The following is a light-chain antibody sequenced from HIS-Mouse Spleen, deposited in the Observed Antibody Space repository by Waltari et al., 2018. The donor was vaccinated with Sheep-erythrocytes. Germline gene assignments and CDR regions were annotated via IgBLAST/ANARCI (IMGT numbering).Light chain of an antibody. CDR1: SSDVGSYNL. J-gene: IGLJ3*02. CDR2: EGS. Sequence: QSALTQPASVSGSPGQSITISCTATSSDVGSYNLVSWYQQHPGKAPKPMIYEGSKRPSGVSNRFSGSKSGNTASLTISGLQAEDEADYYCCSYAGSSTPWVFGGGTKLTVL. V-gene: IGLV2-23*01. CDR3: CSYAGSSTPWV.